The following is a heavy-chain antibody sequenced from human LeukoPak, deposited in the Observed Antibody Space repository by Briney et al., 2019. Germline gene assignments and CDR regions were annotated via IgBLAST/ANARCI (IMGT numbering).Heavy chain of an antibody. CDR2: ISGSGGST. J-gene: IGHJ4*02. Sequence: PGGSLRLSCAASGFTFSSYAMSWVRQAPGKGLEWVSAISGSGGSTYYANSVKGRFTISRDNSKNTLYLQMNSLRAEDTAVYYCAKDTIAAAGWDVDYWGQGTLVTVSS. CDR3: AKDTIAAAGWDVDY. D-gene: IGHD6-13*01. V-gene: IGHV3-23*01. CDR1: GFTFSSYA.